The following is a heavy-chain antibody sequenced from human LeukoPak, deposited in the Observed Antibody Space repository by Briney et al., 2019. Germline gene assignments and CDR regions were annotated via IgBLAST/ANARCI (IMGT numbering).Heavy chain of an antibody. CDR2: INHSGST. V-gene: IGHV4-34*01. Sequence: SETLSLTCAVYGGSFSGYYWSWIRQPPGKGLEWIGEINHSGSTNYNPSLKSRVTISVDTSKNQFSLKLSSVTAADTAVYYCARGWRVVTAIFKRPFDYWGQGTLVTVSS. D-gene: IGHD2-21*02. CDR3: ARGWRVVTAIFKRPFDY. CDR1: GGSFSGYY. J-gene: IGHJ4*02.